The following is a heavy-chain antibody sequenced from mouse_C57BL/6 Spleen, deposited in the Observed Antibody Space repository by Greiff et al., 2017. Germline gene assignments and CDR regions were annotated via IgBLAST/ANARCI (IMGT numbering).Heavy chain of an antibody. CDR3: ARERLLREAMDY. Sequence: QVQLQQPGAELVRPGSSVKLSCKASGYTFTSYWMDWVKQRPGQGLEWIGNIYPSDSETHYNQKFKDKVTLTVAKSSSTAYMQLSSLTSEDSAVYYCARERLLREAMDYWGQGTSVTGSS. V-gene: IGHV1-61*01. D-gene: IGHD2-3*01. CDR1: GYTFTSYW. J-gene: IGHJ4*01. CDR2: IYPSDSET.